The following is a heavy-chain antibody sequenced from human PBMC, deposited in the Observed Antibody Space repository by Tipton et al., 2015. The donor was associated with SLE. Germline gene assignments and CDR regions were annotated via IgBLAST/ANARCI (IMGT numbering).Heavy chain of an antibody. CDR1: GGSISRSNW. CDR2: IYHSGST. J-gene: IGHJ6*03. D-gene: IGHD6-19*01. Sequence: TLSLTCAVSGGSISRSNWWSWVRQPPGKGLEWIGEIYHSGSTNYNPSLKSRVTISVDTSKNQFSLKLSSVTAADTAVYYCARDEYASGWDDYYYYMDVWGKGTTVTVSS. CDR3: ARDEYASGWDDYYYYMDV. V-gene: IGHV4-4*02.